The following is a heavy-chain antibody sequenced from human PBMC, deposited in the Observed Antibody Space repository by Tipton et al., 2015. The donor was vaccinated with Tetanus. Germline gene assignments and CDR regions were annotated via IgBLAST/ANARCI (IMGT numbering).Heavy chain of an antibody. CDR2: IYTGGSA. CDR3: AFRTNWRFSRGFDC. D-gene: IGHD1-20*01. J-gene: IGHJ4*02. Sequence: VQLGQSGGGLIQPGGSLRLSCADSGVTVSGNYMSWVRQAPGKGLEWVSVIYTGGSADYTDSVKGRFTISRDNSNNSLSLQMNSLRIDDTAVYYCAFRTNWRFSRGFDCWGQGILVTVSS. CDR1: GVTVSGNY. V-gene: IGHV3-53*01.